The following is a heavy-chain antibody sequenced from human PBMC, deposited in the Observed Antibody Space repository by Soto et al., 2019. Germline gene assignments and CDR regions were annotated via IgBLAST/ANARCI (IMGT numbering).Heavy chain of an antibody. D-gene: IGHD2-21*02. V-gene: IGHV4-30-2*01. CDR2: IYHSGST. J-gene: IGHJ3*02. Sequence: QLQLQESGSGLVKPSQTLSLTCAVSGGSISSGGYSWSWIRQPPGKGLEWIGYIYHSGSTYYNPSLKSRVTISVDRSKNQFSLKLSSVTAADTAVYYCARPVYCGGDCYIPNAFDIWGQGTMVTVSS. CDR3: ARPVYCGGDCYIPNAFDI. CDR1: GGSISSGGYS.